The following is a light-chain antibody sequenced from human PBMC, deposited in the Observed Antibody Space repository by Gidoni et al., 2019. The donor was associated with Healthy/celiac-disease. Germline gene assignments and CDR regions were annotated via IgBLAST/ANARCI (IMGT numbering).Light chain of an antibody. CDR2: EVS. CDR1: SSAVGGYNY. V-gene: IGLV2-14*01. Sequence: QSALPQPASLSGSPGQSITISCTGTSSAVGGYNYVSWYQQHPGKAPKLMIYEVSNRPSGVSNRVSGSKSGNTASLTISGLQAEDEADYYCSSYTSSSTLGVFGGGTKLTVL. CDR3: SSYTSSSTLGV. J-gene: IGLJ3*02.